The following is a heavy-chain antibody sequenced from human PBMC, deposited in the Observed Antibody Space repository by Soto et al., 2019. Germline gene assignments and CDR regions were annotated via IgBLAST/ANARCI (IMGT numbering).Heavy chain of an antibody. Sequence: PGESLKISCKGSGYSFTSYWIGWVRQMPGKGLEWMGIIYPGDSDTRYSPSFQGQVTISADKSISTAYLQWSSLKASDTAMYYCARVGCSSTSCASSYAFDIWGQGTMVTVSS. V-gene: IGHV5-51*01. CDR2: IYPGDSDT. CDR3: ARVGCSSTSCASSYAFDI. D-gene: IGHD2-2*01. J-gene: IGHJ3*02. CDR1: GYSFTSYW.